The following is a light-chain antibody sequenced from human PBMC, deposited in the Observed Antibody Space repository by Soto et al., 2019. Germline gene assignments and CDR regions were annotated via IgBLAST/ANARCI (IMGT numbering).Light chain of an antibody. J-gene: IGKJ4*01. CDR3: QQYGSTPYT. Sequence: IVLTQSPATLNLSPGDRATLSCRASQSVPSTYLAWYRHKPGQAPRLLISVASNRATGVPDRFSGSGSGTAFTLTISRLEPEDFGVYFCQQYGSTPYTFGGGTKVEIK. CDR1: QSVPSTY. CDR2: VAS. V-gene: IGKV3-20*01.